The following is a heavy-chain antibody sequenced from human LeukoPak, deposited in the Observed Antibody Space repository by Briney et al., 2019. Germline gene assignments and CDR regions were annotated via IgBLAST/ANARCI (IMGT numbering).Heavy chain of an antibody. CDR2: IYHSGST. D-gene: IGHD3-3*01. V-gene: IGHV4-38-2*02. J-gene: IGHJ4*02. CDR1: GYSISSGYF. CDR3: ARGAEYYAIWRGYAGYSDY. Sequence: PSETLSLTCTVSGYSISSGYFWGWIRQPPGKGLEWIGTIYHSGSTYYNPSLKSRVTISVDTPKNQFSLKLTSVTAADTAVYFCARGAEYYAIWRGYAGYSDYWGQGISVTVSS.